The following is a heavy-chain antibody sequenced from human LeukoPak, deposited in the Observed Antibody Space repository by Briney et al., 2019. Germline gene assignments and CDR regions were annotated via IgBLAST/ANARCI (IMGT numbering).Heavy chain of an antibody. CDR2: MNPNSGIT. J-gene: IGHJ5*02. CDR1: GYTFTSYD. Sequence: ASVKVSCXASGYTFTSYDINWVRQATGQGLEWMGWMNPNSGITGYAQKFQGRVTMTRNTSISTAYMELSSLRSEDTAVYYCARTFRAFDSGSSWYVHWFDPWGQGTLVTVSS. D-gene: IGHD6-13*01. CDR3: ARTFRAFDSGSSWYVHWFDP. V-gene: IGHV1-8*01.